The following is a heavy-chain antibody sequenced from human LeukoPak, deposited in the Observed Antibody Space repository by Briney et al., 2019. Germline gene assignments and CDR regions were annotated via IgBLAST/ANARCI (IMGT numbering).Heavy chain of an antibody. V-gene: IGHV4-59*01. J-gene: IGHJ5*02. CDR1: GVSLSSYY. CDR2: IYHSGSI. D-gene: IGHD6-19*01. Sequence: SETLSLTCTVSGVSLSSYYWSWTRQPPGKGLEWIGYIYHSGSINYNPSLKSRVTISVDTSKNQFSLKLSSVTAPDTAVYYCARSEEQWLVAGGWFDPWGQGTLVTVSS. CDR3: ARSEEQWLVAGGWFDP.